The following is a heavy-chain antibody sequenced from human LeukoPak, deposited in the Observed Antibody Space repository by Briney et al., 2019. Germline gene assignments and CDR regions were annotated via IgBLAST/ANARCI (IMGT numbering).Heavy chain of an antibody. V-gene: IGHV3-66*01. Sequence: PGGSLRLSCAASGFTVSSNYMSWVRQAPGKGLEWVSVIYSGGSTYHADSVKGRFTLSRDSSKNTLFLQMNSLRAEDTAVYYCAREPQGDSSGYDAFDVWGQGTLVTVSS. J-gene: IGHJ3*01. CDR3: AREPQGDSSGYDAFDV. D-gene: IGHD3-22*01. CDR2: IYSGGST. CDR1: GFTVSSNY.